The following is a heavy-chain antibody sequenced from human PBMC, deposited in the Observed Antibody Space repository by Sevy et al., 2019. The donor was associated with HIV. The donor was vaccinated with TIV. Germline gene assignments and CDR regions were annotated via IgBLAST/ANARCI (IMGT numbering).Heavy chain of an antibody. CDR3: AREGYITLVRGVILTGAFDI. J-gene: IGHJ3*02. V-gene: IGHV4-59*01. D-gene: IGHD3-10*01. Sequence: SETLSLTCTVSGGSISSYYWSWIRQPPGKGLEWIGYIYYSGSTNYNPSLKSRVTISVDTSKNQFSLKLSSVTAADTAVYYCAREGYITLVRGVILTGAFDIWGQGTMVTVSS. CDR1: GGSISSYY. CDR2: IYYSGST.